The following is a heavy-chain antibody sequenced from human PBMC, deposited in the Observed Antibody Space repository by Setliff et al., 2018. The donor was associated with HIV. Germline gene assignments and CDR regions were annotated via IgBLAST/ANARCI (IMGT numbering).Heavy chain of an antibody. Sequence: GSLRLSCAASGFTFSSYSMNWVRQAPGKGLEGVSYISGDTRIINYADSVKGRFTISRDNAKNSLYLQMNSLRVEDTAVYYCARGYCNSSNCYAIDYWGQGTLVTVSS. D-gene: IGHD2-2*01. J-gene: IGHJ4*02. V-gene: IGHV3-48*01. CDR3: ARGYCNSSNCYAIDY. CDR2: ISGDTRII. CDR1: GFTFSSYS.